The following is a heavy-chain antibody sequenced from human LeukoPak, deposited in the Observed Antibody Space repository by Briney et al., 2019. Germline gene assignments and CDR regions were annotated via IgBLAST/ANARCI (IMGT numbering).Heavy chain of an antibody. Sequence: GGSLRLSCAASGFTFSNYSMNWVRQAPGKGLEWVSYISSSSSTIYYADSVKGRFTISRDNARNSLYLQMNSLRAEDTSVYYCARFSSSWIYYFDYWGQGTLVTVSS. CDR2: ISSSSSTI. D-gene: IGHD6-13*01. CDR1: GFTFSNYS. V-gene: IGHV3-48*01. CDR3: ARFSSSWIYYFDY. J-gene: IGHJ4*02.